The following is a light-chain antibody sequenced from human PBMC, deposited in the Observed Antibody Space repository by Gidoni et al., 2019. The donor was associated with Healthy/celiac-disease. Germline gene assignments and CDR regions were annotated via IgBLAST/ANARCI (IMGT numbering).Light chain of an antibody. J-gene: IGKJ2*01. CDR2: EAS. CDR1: QSDSSY. CDR3: QRRSNWLRRT. V-gene: IGKV3-11*01. Sequence: EIVWTQSPATLSLSPGERATLSCRASQSDSSYLAWYQQTPGQAPMLLIYEASNSATGFPARFSGSWSGTDFTLTISSLDPEDFAVYCCQRRSNWLRRTFGQGTKLEIK.